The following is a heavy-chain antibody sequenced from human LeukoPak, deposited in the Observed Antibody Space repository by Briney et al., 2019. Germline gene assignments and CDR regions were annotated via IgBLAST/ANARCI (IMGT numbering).Heavy chain of an antibody. J-gene: IGHJ4*02. CDR2: IIPIFGTA. V-gene: IGHV1-69*05. CDR3: ARVPSNIEESYYFDY. D-gene: IGHD1-26*01. Sequence: GASVKVSCKASGGTFSSYAISWVRQAPGQGLEWMGGIIPIFGTANYAQKFQGRVTMTRDTSTSTVYMELSSLRSEDTAVYYCARVPSNIEESYYFDYWGQGTLVTVSS. CDR1: GGTFSSYA.